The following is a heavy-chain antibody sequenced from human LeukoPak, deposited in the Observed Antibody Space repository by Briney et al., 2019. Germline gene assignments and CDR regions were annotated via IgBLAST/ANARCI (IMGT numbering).Heavy chain of an antibody. CDR2: IRSKANSYAT. J-gene: IGHJ4*02. Sequence: GGSLRLSCAASGFTFSGSAMHWVRQASGKGLEWVGRIRSKANSYATEYAASVKGRFTISRDDSKNTAYLQMNSLKTEDTAVYYCTMTYYDFWSGYSFDYWGQGTLVTVSS. D-gene: IGHD3-3*01. V-gene: IGHV3-73*01. CDR1: GFTFSGSA. CDR3: TMTYYDFWSGYSFDY.